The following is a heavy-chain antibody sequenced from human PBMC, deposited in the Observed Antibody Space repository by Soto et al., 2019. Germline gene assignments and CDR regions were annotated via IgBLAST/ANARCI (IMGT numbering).Heavy chain of an antibody. Sequence: PWWCLRLGSAACRDSVWNSEVAVILQYPGKGLVWVSRINGDGSTTSYADSVRGRFTIARDNAKDTLYLKMNSLRAEDTVLYYCARVGQGRYYFAYWGQGPLVPVSS. V-gene: IGHV3-74*01. CDR3: ARVGQGRYYFAY. CDR2: INGDGSTT. J-gene: IGHJ4*02. CDR1: RDSVWNSE.